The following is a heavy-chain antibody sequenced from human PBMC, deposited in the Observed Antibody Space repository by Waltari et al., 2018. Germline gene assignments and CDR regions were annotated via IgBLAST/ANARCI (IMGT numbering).Heavy chain of an antibody. D-gene: IGHD7-27*01. CDR2: ISGSGVTT. V-gene: IGHV3-23*01. J-gene: IGHJ4*02. CDR3: AKRAGDYFDD. CDR1: DFTFSIYA. Sequence: EVQLLESGGGLVQSGGSLRLSCAASDFTFSIYAMTWVRQAPGKGLEWVSAISGSGVTTSYAESLKGRFTISRDNSKNTLYLQMNSLRAEDTAIYYCAKRAGDYFDDWGQGTLVTVSS.